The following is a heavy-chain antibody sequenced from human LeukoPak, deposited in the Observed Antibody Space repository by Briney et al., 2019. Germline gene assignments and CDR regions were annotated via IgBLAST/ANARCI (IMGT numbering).Heavy chain of an antibody. V-gene: IGHV4-34*01. CDR3: ARGRVDIADH. D-gene: IGHD5-12*01. CDR2: INHRGST. CDR1: IGSFSDHY. Sequence: SETLSLTCAVYIGSFSDHYWTWIRQSPEKGRKWIGEINHRGSTNYNPSLKSRVTMSVDTSKNQFSLKLNSVTAADTAVYYCARGRVDIADHWGQGTPVTVSS. J-gene: IGHJ4*02.